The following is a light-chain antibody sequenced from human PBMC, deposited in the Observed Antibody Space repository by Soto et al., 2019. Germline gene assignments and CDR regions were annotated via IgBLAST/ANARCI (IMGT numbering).Light chain of an antibody. CDR3: QQRNIWPPVT. V-gene: IGKV3-11*01. J-gene: IGKJ5*01. CDR1: PSVTNY. CDR2: GAF. Sequence: EIVLTQSPATLSLSPGERATLSCRASPSVTNYLAWYQQKPGQPPRLLIYGAFNRAAGIPARFSGSGSGTDFTLTISSLEPEDSAVYYCQQRNIWPPVTVGQWTRLEIK.